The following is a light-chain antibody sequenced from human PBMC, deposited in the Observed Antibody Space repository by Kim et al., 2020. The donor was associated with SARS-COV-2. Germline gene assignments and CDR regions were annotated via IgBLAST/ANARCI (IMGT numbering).Light chain of an antibody. V-gene: IGKV1-5*03. J-gene: IGKJ4*01. CDR1: QSISSW. CDR3: QQYNSYPLT. Sequence: DIQMTQSPSTLSASVGDRVTITCRASQSISSWLAWYQQKAGKAPKLLIYKASSLESGVPSRFSGSGSGTEFTLTINSLQPDDFATYYCQQYNSYPLTFGGGTKVDIK. CDR2: KAS.